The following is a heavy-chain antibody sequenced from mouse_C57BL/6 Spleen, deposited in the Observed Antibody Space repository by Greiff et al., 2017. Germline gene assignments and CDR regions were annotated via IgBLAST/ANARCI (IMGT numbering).Heavy chain of an antibody. CDR2: IYPRSGNT. D-gene: IGHD2-5*01. CDR1: GSTFTSYG. J-gene: IGHJ4*01. Sequence: VQLQESGAELARPGASVKLSCKASGSTFTSYGISWVKQSTGQGLEWIGEIYPRSGNTYYNETFKGKATLTADKSSSTAYMELRSLTSEDSAVYFCARENYSSPGAMDYWGQGTSVTVSS. V-gene: IGHV1-81*01. CDR3: ARENYSSPGAMDY.